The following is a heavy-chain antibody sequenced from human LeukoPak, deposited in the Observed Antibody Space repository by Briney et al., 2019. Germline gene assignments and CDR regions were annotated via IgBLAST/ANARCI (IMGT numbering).Heavy chain of an antibody. Sequence: GASVKVSCKASGYSFTTSGISWVRQAPGQGLEWMGIINPSGGSTNYAQKFQGRVTMTRDTSTSTVYMELSSLRSDDTAVYYCARFAVHRRITVAGQFGLDYWGQGTLVSVSS. CDR3: ARFAVHRRITVAGQFGLDY. D-gene: IGHD6-19*01. CDR2: INPSGGST. CDR1: GYSFTTSG. V-gene: IGHV1-46*01. J-gene: IGHJ4*02.